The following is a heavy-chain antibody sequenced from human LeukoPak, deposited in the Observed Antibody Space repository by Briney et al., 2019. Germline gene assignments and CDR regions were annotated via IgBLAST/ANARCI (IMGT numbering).Heavy chain of an antibody. Sequence: GGSLGLSCAASGFTFSSYAMYWVRQAPGKGLEWVAVISYDGSNKYYADSVKGRFTISRDNSKNTLYLQMNSLRAEDTAVYYCARDRYYYDSSGYGELWYWGQGTLVTVSS. CDR3: ARDRYYYDSSGYGELWY. CDR2: ISYDGSNK. D-gene: IGHD3-22*01. CDR1: GFTFSSYA. V-gene: IGHV3-30*04. J-gene: IGHJ4*02.